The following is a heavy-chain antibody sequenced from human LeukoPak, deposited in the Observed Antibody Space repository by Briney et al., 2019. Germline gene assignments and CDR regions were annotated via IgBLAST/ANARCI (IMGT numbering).Heavy chain of an antibody. CDR2: ISYDGSNK. V-gene: IGHV3-30*18. CDR3: AKELHDYGDFDY. Sequence: GGSLRLSCAASGFTFSSYGMHWVRQAPGKGLEWVAVISYDGSNKYYADSVKGRFTISRDNSKNTLYLQMNSLRAEDTAVYYCAKELHDYGDFDYWGQRTLVTVSS. J-gene: IGHJ4*02. CDR1: GFTFSSYG. D-gene: IGHD4-17*01.